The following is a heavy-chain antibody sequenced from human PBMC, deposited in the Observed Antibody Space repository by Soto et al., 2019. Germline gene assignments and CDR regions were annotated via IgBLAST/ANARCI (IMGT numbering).Heavy chain of an antibody. CDR3: ARDTRAFSGMDV. J-gene: IGHJ6*02. Sequence: GGSLRLSCAAFGFKISSSSMNWVRQAPGRGLEWVAYISDSGSNTLYADSVTGRFTISRDNSKNTLYLQMNSLRDEDTAVYYCARDTRAFSGMDVWGQGTTVTVSS. V-gene: IGHV3-48*02. CDR2: ISDSGSNT. D-gene: IGHD1-26*01. CDR1: GFKISSSS.